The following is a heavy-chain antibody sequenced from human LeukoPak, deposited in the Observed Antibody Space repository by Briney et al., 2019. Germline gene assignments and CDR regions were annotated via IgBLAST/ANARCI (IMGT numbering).Heavy chain of an antibody. CDR2: IYYSGST. Sequence: PSETQSLTCTVSGGSISSYYWSWIRQPPGKGLEWIGYIYYSGSTNYNPSLKSRVTISVDTSKNQFSLKLSSVTAADTAVYYCARAPRGRPNYYYYYGMDVWGQGTTVTVSS. J-gene: IGHJ6*02. V-gene: IGHV4-59*01. CDR3: ARAPRGRPNYYYYYGMDV. CDR1: GGSISSYY.